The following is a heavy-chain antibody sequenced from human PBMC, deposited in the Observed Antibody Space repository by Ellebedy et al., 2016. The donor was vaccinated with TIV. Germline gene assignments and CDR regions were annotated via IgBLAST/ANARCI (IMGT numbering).Heavy chain of an antibody. Sequence: SETLSLTCTVSGGSISSYYWSWIRQPPGKGLEWIWYIYYSGSTNYNPSLKSRVTISVDTSQNQFSLKLRSVTAADTAVYYRARDKYGDYWGQGTLVTVSS. CDR2: IYYSGST. CDR3: ARDKYGDY. CDR1: GGSISSYY. D-gene: IGHD4-17*01. J-gene: IGHJ4*02. V-gene: IGHV4-59*01.